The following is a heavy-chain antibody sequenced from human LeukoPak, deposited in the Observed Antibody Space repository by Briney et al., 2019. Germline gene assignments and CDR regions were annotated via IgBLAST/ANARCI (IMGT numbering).Heavy chain of an antibody. CDR3: ATPNIRGTIDPFDV. Sequence: SETLSLTCTVSGYSISSDYYCGWIRPTPGKGLEWIATIHSTGATYYSPSLRSRATISLDTSANQFSLELRSVSAADTAVYFCATPNIRGTIDPFDVWGNGTTVIVSS. CDR1: GYSISSDYY. J-gene: IGHJ6*04. CDR2: IHSTGAT. D-gene: IGHD2/OR15-2a*01. V-gene: IGHV4-38-2*02.